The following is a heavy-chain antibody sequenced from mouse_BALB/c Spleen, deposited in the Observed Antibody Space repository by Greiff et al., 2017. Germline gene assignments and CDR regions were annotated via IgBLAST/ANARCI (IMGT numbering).Heavy chain of an antibody. CDR3: AKNYYEGYAMDY. J-gene: IGHJ4*01. V-gene: IGHV5-17*02. Sequence: EVKLMESGGGLVQPGGSRKLSCAASGFTFSSFGMHWVRQAPEKGLEWVAYISSGSSTIYYADTVKGRFTISRDNPKNTLFLQMTSLRSEDTAMYYCAKNYYEGYAMDYWGQGTSVTVSS. D-gene: IGHD1-1*01. CDR2: ISSGSSTI. CDR1: GFTFSSFG.